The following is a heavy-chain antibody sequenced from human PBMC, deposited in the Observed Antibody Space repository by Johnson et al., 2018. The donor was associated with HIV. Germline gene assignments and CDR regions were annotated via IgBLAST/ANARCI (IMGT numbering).Heavy chain of an antibody. CDR3: ARDPYGSGPYVAFDI. D-gene: IGHD3-10*01. V-gene: IGHV3-30*04. CDR2: VSYDGSTK. CDR1: GFTFTSYA. Sequence: QVQLVESGGGVVQPGRSLRLSCAASGFTFTSYAMHWVRQAPGKGLEWVAVVSYDGSTKYYADSVKGRFTISRDNSKNTLYLQMNSLRAEDTAVYYCARDPYGSGPYVAFDIWGQGTMVTVSS. J-gene: IGHJ3*02.